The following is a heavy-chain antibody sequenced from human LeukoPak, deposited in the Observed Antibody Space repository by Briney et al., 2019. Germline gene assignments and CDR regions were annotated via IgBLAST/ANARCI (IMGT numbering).Heavy chain of an antibody. D-gene: IGHD3-22*01. Sequence: SETLSLTCTVSGGSISSSSYYWGWIRQPPGKGLEWIGSIYYSGSTYYNPSLKSRVTISVDTSKNQFSLKLSSVTAAVTAVYYCARFDYYDSSGYYAYYFDYWGQGTLVTVSS. J-gene: IGHJ4*02. CDR1: GGSISSSSYY. CDR3: ARFDYYDSSGYYAYYFDY. CDR2: IYYSGST. V-gene: IGHV4-39*01.